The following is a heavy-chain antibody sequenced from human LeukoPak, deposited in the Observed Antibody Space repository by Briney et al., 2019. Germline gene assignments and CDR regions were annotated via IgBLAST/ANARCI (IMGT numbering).Heavy chain of an antibody. J-gene: IGHJ4*02. CDR1: GFTFSSYN. CDR2: ISSGSSYI. V-gene: IGHV3-21*01. CDR3: ARSLENSGWNPTAY. D-gene: IGHD6-19*01. Sequence: KPGGSLRLSCAASGFTFSSYNMNWVRQAPGKGLEWVSSISSGSSYIYYADSVKGRFTVSRDNAKNSLYLQMNSLRAEDTAVYYCARSLENSGWNPTAYWGEGTLVTVSS.